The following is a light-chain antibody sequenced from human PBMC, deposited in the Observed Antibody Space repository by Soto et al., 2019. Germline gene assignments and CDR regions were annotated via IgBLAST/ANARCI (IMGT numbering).Light chain of an antibody. CDR2: SAS. Sequence: EIVMTQSPATLSVSLGERATLSCRASQSISSHLAWYQQKPGHAPRLLIYSASTIATGIPARFSGSGSGTEFTLTISSLQSEDFAAYYCQQYNNWLSITFGQGTQLEIK. V-gene: IGKV3-15*01. CDR1: QSISSH. CDR3: QQYNNWLSIT. J-gene: IGKJ5*01.